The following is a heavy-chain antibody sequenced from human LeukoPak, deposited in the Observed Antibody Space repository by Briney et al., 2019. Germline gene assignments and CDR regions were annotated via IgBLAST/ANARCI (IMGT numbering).Heavy chain of an antibody. CDR2: ISGNGGSR. J-gene: IGHJ4*02. CDR3: AKDAGDDSSGYYYLGYFDY. Sequence: GGSLRLSCAASGFTFSNYAMAWVRQAPGEGLEWVSTISGNGGSRYYADSVKGRFTISRDNSKNTLYLQMNSLRAEDTAVYYCAKDAGDDSSGYYYLGYFDYWGQGTLVTVSS. V-gene: IGHV3-23*01. D-gene: IGHD3-22*01. CDR1: GFTFSNYA.